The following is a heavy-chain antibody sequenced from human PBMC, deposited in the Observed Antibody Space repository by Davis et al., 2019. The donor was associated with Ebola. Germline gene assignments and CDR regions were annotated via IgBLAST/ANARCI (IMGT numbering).Heavy chain of an antibody. Sequence: GESLKISCRGSGYSFSNYWIGWVRQMPGKGLEWLGIIYPGDSDTRYSPSFRGQVTISADKSIKTAFLQWNSLKASDSAMYYCASLRRTITGMDDGFDIWGQGTMVTVSS. CDR1: GYSFSNYW. CDR2: IYPGDSDT. CDR3: ASLRRTITGMDDGFDI. D-gene: IGHD2-8*02. J-gene: IGHJ3*02. V-gene: IGHV5-51*01.